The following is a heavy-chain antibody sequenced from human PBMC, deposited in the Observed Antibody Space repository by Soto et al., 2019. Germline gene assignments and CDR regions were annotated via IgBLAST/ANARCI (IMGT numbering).Heavy chain of an antibody. D-gene: IGHD3-3*01. J-gene: IGHJ4*02. CDR2: INHSGST. Sequence: SETLSLTCAVYGGSFSGYYWSWIRQPPGKGLEWIGEINHSGSTNYNPSLKSRVTKSVDTSKNQFSLKLSSVTAADTAVYYCARASSGFYDFWSGYYFSDWGQGTLVTVSS. V-gene: IGHV4-34*01. CDR3: ARASSGFYDFWSGYYFSD. CDR1: GGSFSGYY.